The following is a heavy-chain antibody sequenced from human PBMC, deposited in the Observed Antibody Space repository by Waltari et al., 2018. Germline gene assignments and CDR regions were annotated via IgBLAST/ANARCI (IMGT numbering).Heavy chain of an antibody. Sequence: EVQLVESGGGLVQPGRSLRLSCAASGFTFDDYDMHWVRQAPGKGLEWVSGISWNSGRVVYVDSVKGRFTISRDNAKNSLHLQMNSLRAEDTALYYCAKPQWLSPDAFDIWGQGTMVTVSS. CDR1: GFTFDDYD. J-gene: IGHJ3*02. D-gene: IGHD6-19*01. CDR3: AKPQWLSPDAFDI. V-gene: IGHV3-9*01. CDR2: ISWNSGRV.